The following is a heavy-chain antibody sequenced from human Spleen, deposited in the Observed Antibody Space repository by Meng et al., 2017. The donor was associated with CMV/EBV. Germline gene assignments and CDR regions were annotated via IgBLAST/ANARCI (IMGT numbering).Heavy chain of an antibody. CDR1: AYTYTTCG. CDR3: ARGSAALGNVN. Sequence: QVQLVQSGAEVKKPGASVRVSCEASAYTYTTCGFTWVRQAPGQGLEWMGRITPILGVSDYAQNFQGRVTITADKSTNTAYMELSSLRSDDTALYYCARGSAALGNVNWGQGTLVTVSS. CDR2: ITPILGVS. V-gene: IGHV1-69*04. J-gene: IGHJ4*02. D-gene: IGHD4-23*01.